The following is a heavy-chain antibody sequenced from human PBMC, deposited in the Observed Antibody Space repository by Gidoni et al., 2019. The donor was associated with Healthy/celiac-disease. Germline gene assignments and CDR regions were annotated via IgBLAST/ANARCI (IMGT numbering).Heavy chain of an antibody. J-gene: IGHJ4*02. CDR3: ARESGVDSSSIDY. D-gene: IGHD6-13*01. CDR1: GYSISSGYY. CDR2: IYHCGST. V-gene: IGHV4-38-2*02. Sequence: QVQLQESGPGLVKPSETLSLTCAVSGYSISSGYYWGWIRQPPGKGLEWIGSIYHCGSTYYNPSLKSRVTISVDTSKNQFSLKLSSGTAADTAVYYCARESGVDSSSIDYWGQGTLVTVSS.